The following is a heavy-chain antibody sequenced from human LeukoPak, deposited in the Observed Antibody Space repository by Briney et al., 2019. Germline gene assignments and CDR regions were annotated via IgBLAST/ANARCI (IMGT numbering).Heavy chain of an antibody. CDR3: ARHIAAAGYYFDY. Sequence: KPSEALSLTCTVSGGSISSYYWSWIRQPPGKGLEWIGYIYYSGSTNYNPSLKSRVTISVDTSKNQFSLKLSSVTAADTAVYYCARHIAAAGYYFDYWSQGTLVTVSS. CDR2: IYYSGST. J-gene: IGHJ4*02. V-gene: IGHV4-59*08. CDR1: GGSISSYY. D-gene: IGHD6-13*01.